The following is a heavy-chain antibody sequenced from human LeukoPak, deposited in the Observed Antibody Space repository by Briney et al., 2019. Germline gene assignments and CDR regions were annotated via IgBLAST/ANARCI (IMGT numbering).Heavy chain of an antibody. Sequence: GGSLRLSCAASGFTFSDYYMSWIRQAPGKGLEWVARIKTKIDGGTTDGTTDYAGPVKGRFTISRDDSKNTLYLQMNNLKTEDTAVYYCTTNDAFDIWGQGTMVTVSS. V-gene: IGHV3-15*01. CDR3: TTNDAFDI. J-gene: IGHJ3*02. CDR2: IKTKIDGGTTDGTT. CDR1: GFTFSDYY.